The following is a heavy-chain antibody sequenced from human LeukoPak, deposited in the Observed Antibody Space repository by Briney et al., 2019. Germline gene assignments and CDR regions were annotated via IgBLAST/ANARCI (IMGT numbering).Heavy chain of an antibody. CDR1: GFTSTSYA. CDR2: ISGSFGST. V-gene: IGHV3-23*01. Sequence: PRGSLRLSCAPSGFTSTSYAMSWVRPAPGKGLEWVSAISGSFGSTYYADSVKGRFTISRDNSKNTLYLKMTSPRAEDTAVYYCAKEDPQKLDYWGQGTLVTVSS. J-gene: IGHJ4*02. CDR3: AKEDPQKLDY.